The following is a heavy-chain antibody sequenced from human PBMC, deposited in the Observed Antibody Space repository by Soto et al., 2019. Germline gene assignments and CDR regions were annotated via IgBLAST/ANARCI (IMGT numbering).Heavy chain of an antibody. Sequence: SETLSLTCTVSGGSISSYYWSWIRQPPGKGLEWIGYIYYSVGTNYNPSLKSRVTISVDTSKNQFSLTLSSVSDADTAVYSCERTSRYGDYGRGHDPFDIWGQGTMVTVSS. CDR3: ERTSRYGDYGRGHDPFDI. D-gene: IGHD4-17*01. CDR1: GGSISSYY. J-gene: IGHJ3*02. CDR2: IYYSVGT. V-gene: IGHV4-59*08.